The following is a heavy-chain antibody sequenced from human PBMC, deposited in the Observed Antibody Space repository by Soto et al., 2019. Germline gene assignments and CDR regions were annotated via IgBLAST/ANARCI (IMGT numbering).Heavy chain of an antibody. CDR2: ISGSGGST. D-gene: IGHD1-1*01. Sequence: EVQLLESGGGLVQPGGSLRLSCAASGFTFSSYAMSWVRQAPGKGLEWVSAISGSGGSTYYADSVKGRFTISRDNSKNTLYLQMNNLRAEDTAVYYGAKDPYNWNDPIYGMDVWGQGTTVTVSS. V-gene: IGHV3-23*01. CDR1: GFTFSSYA. CDR3: AKDPYNWNDPIYGMDV. J-gene: IGHJ6*02.